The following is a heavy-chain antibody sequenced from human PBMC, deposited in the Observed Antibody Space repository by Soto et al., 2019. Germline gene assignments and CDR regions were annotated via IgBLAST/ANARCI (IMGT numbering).Heavy chain of an antibody. V-gene: IGHV4-38-2*01. CDR1: GYSISRGYY. CDR3: ATTSGSFPY. J-gene: IGHJ4*02. D-gene: IGHD1-26*01. CDR2: IYHSGRT. Sequence: PSETLALPCDVAGYSISRGYYWGWIRQPPGKGLEWIGSIYHSGRTYYNPSLKSRLTISLDTSKNQFSLKLTSVTAADTDLYFCATTSGSFPYWGQGTLVTVSS.